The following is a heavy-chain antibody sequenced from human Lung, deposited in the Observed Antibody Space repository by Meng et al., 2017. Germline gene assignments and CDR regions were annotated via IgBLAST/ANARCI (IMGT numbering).Heavy chain of an antibody. J-gene: IGHJ2*01. CDR3: ARGQKGYFDL. CDR2: IYHSGGT. CDR1: GCSISSSNW. V-gene: IGHV4-4*02. Sequence: QVHRPESGPGLVKPSGPLPLPCGVSGCSISSSNWWSSVRQPPGKGLEWIGEIYHSGGTKYNPSLKSRVTISVDKSKNQFSLKLSSVTAADTAVYYCARGQKGYFDLWGRGTLVTVSS.